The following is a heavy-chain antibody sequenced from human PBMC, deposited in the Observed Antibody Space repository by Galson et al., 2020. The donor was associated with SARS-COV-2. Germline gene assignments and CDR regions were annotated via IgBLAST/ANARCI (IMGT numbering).Heavy chain of an antibody. CDR3: VKDQLITMIVVASYFDY. CDR1: GFTFSSYA. CDR2: ISSNGGST. D-gene: IGHD3-22*01. V-gene: IGHV3-64D*08. J-gene: IGHJ4*02. Sequence: GESLKISCSASGFTFSSYAMHWVRQAPGKGLEYVSAISSNGGSTYYADSVKGRFTISRDNSKNTLYLQMSSLRAEDTAVYYCVKDQLITMIVVASYFDYWGQGTLVTVSS.